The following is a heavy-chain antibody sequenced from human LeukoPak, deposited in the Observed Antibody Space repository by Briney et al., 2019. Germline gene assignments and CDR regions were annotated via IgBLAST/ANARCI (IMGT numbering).Heavy chain of an antibody. CDR1: GFTFNNYV. J-gene: IGHJ4*02. Sequence: PGGSLRLSCTASGFTFNNYVMSWVRQAPGKGLEWVSSISTGSSTNYADSVKGRFTISRDNSKNTLYLQMNSLRVGDTAVYYCAKVRPPPGSGWYGGDDSWGQGTMVTVSS. V-gene: IGHV3-23*01. CDR2: ISTGSST. D-gene: IGHD6-19*01. CDR3: AKVRPPPGSGWYGGDDS.